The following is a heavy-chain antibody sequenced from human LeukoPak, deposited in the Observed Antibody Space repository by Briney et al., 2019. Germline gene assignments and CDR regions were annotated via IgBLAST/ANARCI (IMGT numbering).Heavy chain of an antibody. J-gene: IGHJ4*02. D-gene: IGHD1-1*01. Sequence: EASVKVSCKASGYTFTSYGISWVRQAPGQGLEWMGWINPNSGGTNYAQKFQGRVTMTRDTSISTAYMELSRLRSDDTAVYYCARYEGTAAYIDYWGQGTLVTVSS. CDR3: ARYEGTAAYIDY. V-gene: IGHV1-2*02. CDR2: INPNSGGT. CDR1: GYTFTSYG.